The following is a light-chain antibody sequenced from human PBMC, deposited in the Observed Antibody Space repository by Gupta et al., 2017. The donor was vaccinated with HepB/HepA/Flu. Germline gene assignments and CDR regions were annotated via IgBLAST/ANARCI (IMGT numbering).Light chain of an antibody. CDR2: KNN. CDR3: AAWDDSLNGVV. CDR1: SSNIGSNI. V-gene: IGLV1-44*01. J-gene: IGLJ2*01. Sequence: QSVLTQPPSASGTPGQRVTIPCSGSSSNIGSNIVNWYQQLPGTAPKLLIYKNNQRPSGVPDRFSGSKSGTSASLAISGPQSEDEADYYCAAWDDSLNGVVFGGGTKLTVL.